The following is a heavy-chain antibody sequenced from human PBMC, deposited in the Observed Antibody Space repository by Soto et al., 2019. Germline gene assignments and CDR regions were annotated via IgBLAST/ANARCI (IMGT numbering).Heavy chain of an antibody. J-gene: IGHJ6*02. CDR2: IYPGDFDT. CDR3: ARYFHFLDFYYYGMDV. Sequence: GESLKISCQGSGYSFTSYWIGWVRQMPGKGLEWMGIIYPGDFDTRYSPSFQGQVTISADKSLGTAYLQWTSVKASDTAVYYCARYFHFLDFYYYGMDVWGQGTTVTVSS. V-gene: IGHV5-51*01. D-gene: IGHD2-21*01. CDR1: GYSFTSYW.